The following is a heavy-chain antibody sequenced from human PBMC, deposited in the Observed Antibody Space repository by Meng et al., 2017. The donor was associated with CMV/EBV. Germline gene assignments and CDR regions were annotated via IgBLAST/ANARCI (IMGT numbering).Heavy chain of an antibody. V-gene: IGHV1-2*06. J-gene: IGHJ3*02. CDR2: INCKGGDT. Sequence: ASVKVSCKASGGTFSSYAISWVRQAPGQGPEWMGLINCKGGDTIYAPKLQGRVAMTRDTSVPTTYMQLSGLRSDDTAVYYCARRRNLAVDLSAPGAFDMWGQGTMVTVSS. CDR1: GGTFSSYA. CDR3: ARRRNLAVDLSAPGAFDM. D-gene: IGHD6-19*01.